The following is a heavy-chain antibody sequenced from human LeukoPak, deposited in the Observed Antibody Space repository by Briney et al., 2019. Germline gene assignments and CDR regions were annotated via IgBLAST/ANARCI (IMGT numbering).Heavy chain of an antibody. CDR3: ARTNYYYYGMDV. V-gene: IGHV4-59*01. Sequence: SETLSLTCTVSGGSINNYYWSWVRQPPGAGLEWLAYIYYSGSTNYNPSLKSRVTISVDTSKNQFSLKLSSVTAADTAVYYCARTNYYYYGMDVWGQGTTVTVSS. CDR2: IYYSGST. J-gene: IGHJ6*02. CDR1: GGSINNYY.